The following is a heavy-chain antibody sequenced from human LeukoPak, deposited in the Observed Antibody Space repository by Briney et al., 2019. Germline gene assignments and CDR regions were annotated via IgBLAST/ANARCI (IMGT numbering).Heavy chain of an antibody. J-gene: IGHJ4*02. V-gene: IGHV3-9*01. CDR1: GFNFDDYG. D-gene: IGHD7-27*01. CDR3: AREEGGKLGIDYYFDY. Sequence: SLRLSCAASGFNFDDYGMHWVRQVPGKGLEWVSGINWNSGSIGYGDSVKGRFTISRDNAKNSLYLQMNSLRAEDTAVYYCAREEGGKLGIDYYFDYWGQGTLVTVSS. CDR2: INWNSGSI.